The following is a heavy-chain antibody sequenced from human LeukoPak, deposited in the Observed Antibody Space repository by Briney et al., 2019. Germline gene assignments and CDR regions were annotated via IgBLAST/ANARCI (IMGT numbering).Heavy chain of an antibody. CDR1: GFTFSSHW. CDR2: INSVGSRT. Sequence: PGESLRLSCAASGFTFSSHWMHWVRQAPGKGLVWVSRINSVGSRTDYADSVKGRFTISRDNARNTLYLQMNSLRAEDTAVYYCTSDTVDTTLGIDYWGQGTLVTVSS. J-gene: IGHJ4*02. CDR3: TSDTVDTTLGIDY. D-gene: IGHD5-18*01. V-gene: IGHV3-74*01.